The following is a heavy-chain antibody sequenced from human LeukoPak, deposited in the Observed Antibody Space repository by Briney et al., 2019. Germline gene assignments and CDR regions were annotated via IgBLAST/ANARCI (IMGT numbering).Heavy chain of an antibody. CDR1: GYTFTSYD. Sequence: ASVKVSCKASGYTFTSYDINWVRQAPGQGLEWMGWMNPNSGNTGYAQKFQSRVTMTRNTSISTAYMELSSLISEDTAMYCCARRIAAGGTAIGYWGQGTLVTVSS. V-gene: IGHV1-8*01. D-gene: IGHD6-13*01. CDR3: ARRIAAGGTAIGY. J-gene: IGHJ4*02. CDR2: MNPNSGNT.